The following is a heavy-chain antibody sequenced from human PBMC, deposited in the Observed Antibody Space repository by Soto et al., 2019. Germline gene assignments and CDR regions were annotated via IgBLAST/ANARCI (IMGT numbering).Heavy chain of an antibody. V-gene: IGHV1-69*13. CDR2: IIPIFGTA. Sequence: SVKVSCKASGGTFSRYAISWVRQAPGQGLEWMGGIIPIFGTANYAQKFQGRVTITADESTSTAYMELSSLRSEDTAVYYCARGRQVVTSDYYFDYWGQGTLVTVSS. CDR1: GGTFSRYA. CDR3: ARGRQVVTSDYYFDY. D-gene: IGHD2-21*02. J-gene: IGHJ4*02.